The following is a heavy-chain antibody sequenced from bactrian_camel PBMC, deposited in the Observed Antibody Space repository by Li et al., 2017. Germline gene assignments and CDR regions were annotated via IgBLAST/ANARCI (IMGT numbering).Heavy chain of an antibody. Sequence: HVQLVESGGGSVQAGGSLRLSCEASADTYNDNCLGWYRQAPGKEREGVAAIYSENSRAVYGDSVKGRFTISEDRSKNVLYLQMNNLKPEDTAMYKCAVGLSCSSPNNWGQGTQVTVS. J-gene: IGHJ4*01. CDR3: AVGLSCSSPNN. CDR1: ADTYNDNC. CDR2: IYSENSRA. D-gene: IGHD3*01. V-gene: IGHV3S54*01.